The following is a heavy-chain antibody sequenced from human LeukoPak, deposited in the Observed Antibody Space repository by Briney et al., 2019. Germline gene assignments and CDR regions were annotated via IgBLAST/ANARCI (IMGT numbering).Heavy chain of an antibody. CDR2: ISAYNGNT. CDR3: ARFSIPANWFDP. CDR1: GYTFTSYG. Sequence: GASVKVSCKASGYTFTSYGISWVRQAPGQGLEWMGWISAYNGNTNYAQNLRGRVTMTTDTSTRIAYMELRSLGSDDTAIYYCARFSIPANWFDPWGQGTLVTVSS. D-gene: IGHD6-25*01. V-gene: IGHV1-18*01. J-gene: IGHJ5*02.